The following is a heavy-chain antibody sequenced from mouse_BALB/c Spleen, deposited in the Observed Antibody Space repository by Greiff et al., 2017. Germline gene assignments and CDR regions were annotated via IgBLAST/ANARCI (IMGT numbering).Heavy chain of an antibody. V-gene: IGHV1-80*01. J-gene: IGHJ2*01. D-gene: IGHD1-1*01. CDR2: IYPGDGDT. Sequence: VQLQESGAELVRPGSSVKISCKASGYAFSSYWMNWVKQRPGQGLEWIGQIYPGDGDTNYNGKFKGKATLTADKSSSTAYMQLSSLTSEDSAVYFCARVVPDYFDYWGQGTTLTVSS. CDR3: ARVVPDYFDY. CDR1: GYAFSSYW.